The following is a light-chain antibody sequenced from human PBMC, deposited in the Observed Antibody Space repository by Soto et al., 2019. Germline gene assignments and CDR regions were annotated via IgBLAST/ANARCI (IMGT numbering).Light chain of an antibody. V-gene: IGKV1-16*01. CDR1: QDIRHY. CDR3: QHYQSYPLT. CDR2: AAS. Sequence: DIQMTQSPSSLSASVGDRVSITCRASQDIRHYLVWIQQKPGGAPKSLIYAASTLLSGVPSRFSGGGSGTDFTLTISSLQPEDFATYYCQHYQSYPLTFGGGTKVEI. J-gene: IGKJ4*01.